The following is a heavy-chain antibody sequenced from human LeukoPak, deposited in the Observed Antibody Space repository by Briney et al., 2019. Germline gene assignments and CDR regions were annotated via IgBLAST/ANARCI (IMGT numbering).Heavy chain of an antibody. Sequence: SQTLSLTCTVSGGSISSGDSYWSWIRQPPGRGLEWIGYIYYSGNTYYNPSLKSRVTISVDTSKNQFSLKLSSVTAADTAVYYCARHRAVAGSDYWGQGTLVTVSS. CDR1: GGSISSGDSY. J-gene: IGHJ4*02. CDR3: ARHRAVAGSDY. CDR2: IYYSGNT. V-gene: IGHV4-30-4*01. D-gene: IGHD6-19*01.